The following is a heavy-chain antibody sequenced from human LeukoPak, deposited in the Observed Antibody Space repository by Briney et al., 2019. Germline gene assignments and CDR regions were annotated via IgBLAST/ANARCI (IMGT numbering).Heavy chain of an antibody. D-gene: IGHD2-2*01. CDR2: IYYSGNT. J-gene: IGHJ4*02. CDR1: GDSISSYY. CDR3: ARAGTLPAAAVDY. Sequence: SETLSLTCAVSGDSISSYYWTWIRQPPGKGREWIGYIYYSGNTNYNPSLKSRVTISVDTSKNQFSLNLISVTAADTAVYYCARAGTLPAAAVDYWGQGTLVTVAS. V-gene: IGHV4-59*08.